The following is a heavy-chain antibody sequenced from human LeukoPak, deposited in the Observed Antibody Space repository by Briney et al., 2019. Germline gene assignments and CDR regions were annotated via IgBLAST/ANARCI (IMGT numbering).Heavy chain of an antibody. Sequence: GESLKISCQGSGYSFTSYWIGWVRQMPGKGLEWMGIIYPGDSDTRYSPSFQGQVTISADKSISTAYLQWSSLKASDTAMYYCARLHGYCSGGSCYSGWFDPWGQGTLVTVSS. V-gene: IGHV5-51*01. CDR3: ARLHGYCSGGSCYSGWFDP. CDR1: GYSFTSYW. J-gene: IGHJ5*02. D-gene: IGHD2-15*01. CDR2: IYPGDSDT.